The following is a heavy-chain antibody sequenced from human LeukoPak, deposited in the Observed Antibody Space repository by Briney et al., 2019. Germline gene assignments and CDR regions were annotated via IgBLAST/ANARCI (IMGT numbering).Heavy chain of an antibody. J-gene: IGHJ6*02. CDR3: ARGSGSYPYGMDV. CDR2: IYYSGST. CDR1: GGSIGSYY. D-gene: IGHD3-10*01. Sequence: SETLSLTCTVSGGSIGSYYWSWIRQPPGKGLEWIGYIYYSGSTYYNPSLKSRVTISVDTSKNLFSLKLSSVTAADTAVYYCARGSGSYPYGMDVWGQGTTVTVSS. V-gene: IGHV4-59*08.